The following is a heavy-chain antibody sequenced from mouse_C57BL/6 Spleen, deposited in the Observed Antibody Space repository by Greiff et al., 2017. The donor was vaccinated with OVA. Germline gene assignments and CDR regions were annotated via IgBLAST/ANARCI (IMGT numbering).Heavy chain of an antibody. D-gene: IGHD2-2*01. V-gene: IGHV5-4*01. CDR3: ARESTMVTTWGRYFDY. Sequence: EVKLVESGGGLVKPGGSLKLSCAASGFTFSSYAMSWVRQTPEKRLEWVATISDGGSYTYYPDNVKGRFTISRDNAKNNLYLQMSHLKSEDTAMYYCARESTMVTTWGRYFDYWGQGTTLTVSS. CDR1: GFTFSSYA. J-gene: IGHJ2*01. CDR2: ISDGGSYT.